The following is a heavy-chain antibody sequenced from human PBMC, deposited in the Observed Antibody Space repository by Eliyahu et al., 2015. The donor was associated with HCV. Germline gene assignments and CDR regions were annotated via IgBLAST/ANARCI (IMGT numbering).Heavy chain of an antibody. CDR2: INPNSGVT. Sequence: QVQLVQSGAEVKKPGASVKVSCKSSGYTFTDXYLHWVRQAPGQGLEWMGWINPNSGVTNYAQNFQGRVTMTRDTSITTAYMEVSSLRSDDTAVYYCAKWFLEEGEGDSWGQGTLVTVSS. V-gene: IGHV1-2*02. CDR1: GYTFTDXY. CDR3: AKWFLEEGEGDS. J-gene: IGHJ4*02. D-gene: IGHD3-22*01.